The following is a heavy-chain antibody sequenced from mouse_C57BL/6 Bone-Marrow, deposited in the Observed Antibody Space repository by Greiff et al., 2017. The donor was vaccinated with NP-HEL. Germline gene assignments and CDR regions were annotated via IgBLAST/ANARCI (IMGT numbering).Heavy chain of an antibody. CDR2: IYPRSGYT. D-gene: IGHD1-1*01. Sequence: QVQLQQSGAELARPGASVKLSCKASGYTFTSYGISWVKQRTGQGLEWIGEIYPRSGYTYYNEKFKGKATLTADKSSSTAYMELRSLTSEDYAVYFWARDCYGSSYDGAMDYWGQGTSVTVSS. V-gene: IGHV1-81*01. CDR3: ARDCYGSSYDGAMDY. J-gene: IGHJ4*01. CDR1: GYTFTSYG.